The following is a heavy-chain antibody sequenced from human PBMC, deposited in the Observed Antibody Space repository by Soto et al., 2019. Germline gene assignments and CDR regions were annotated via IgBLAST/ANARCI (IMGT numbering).Heavy chain of an antibody. CDR1: GGSISSSTSY. CDR3: ARPVNYYYYYMDV. J-gene: IGHJ6*03. V-gene: IGHV4-39*01. Sequence: QLQLQESGPGLVKPSETLSLTCTVSGGSISSSTSYWGWIRQPPGKGLEWIGSINYSGITYYSPSLKSRVTISADTSKNQFSLKLSSVTAADTAVYYCARPVNYYYYYMDVWGKGTMVTVSS. CDR2: INYSGIT.